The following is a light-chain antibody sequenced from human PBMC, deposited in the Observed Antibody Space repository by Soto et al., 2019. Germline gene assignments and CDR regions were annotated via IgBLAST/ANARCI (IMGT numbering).Light chain of an antibody. CDR2: DNN. V-gene: IGLV1-51*01. Sequence: QSVLTQPPSVSAAPGQKVTISCSGISSNIGKNYVSWYQQLPGTAPKLLIFDNNKRPSGIPDRFSGSKSGTSATLGITGLQTGDEADYYCGTWDSSLSAVVFGGGTKLTVL. J-gene: IGLJ2*01. CDR1: SSNIGKNY. CDR3: GTWDSSLSAVV.